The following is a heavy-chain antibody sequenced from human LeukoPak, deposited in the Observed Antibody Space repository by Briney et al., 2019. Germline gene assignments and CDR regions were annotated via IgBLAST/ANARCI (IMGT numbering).Heavy chain of an antibody. D-gene: IGHD3-10*01. V-gene: IGHV3-30*18. CDR3: AKGFGHGAWFGFDY. Sequence: PGRSLRLSCAASGFTFSSYGMHWVRQAPGKGLEWVAVISYDGSNKYYADSVKGRFTISRDNSKNTLYLQMNSLRAEDTAVYYCAKGFGHGAWFGFDYWGQGTLVTVSS. CDR2: ISYDGSNK. CDR1: GFTFSSYG. J-gene: IGHJ4*02.